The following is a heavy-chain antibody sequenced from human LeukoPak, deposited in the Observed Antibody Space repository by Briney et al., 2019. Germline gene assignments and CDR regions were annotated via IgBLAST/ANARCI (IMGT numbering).Heavy chain of an antibody. CDR3: ARETMVINDPFDI. CDR1: GFTFSSYE. CDR2: ISSSGSTI. D-gene: IGHD4/OR15-4a*01. Sequence: GGSLRLSCAASGFTFSSYEMNWVRQAPGKGLEWVSYISSSGSTIYYADSVKGRFTISRDNAKNSLYLQMNSLRAEDTAVYYCARETMVINDPFDIWGQGTMGTVSS. V-gene: IGHV3-48*03. J-gene: IGHJ3*02.